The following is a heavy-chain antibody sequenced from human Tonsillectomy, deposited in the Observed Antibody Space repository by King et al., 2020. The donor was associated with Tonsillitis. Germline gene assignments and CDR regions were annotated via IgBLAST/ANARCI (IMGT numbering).Heavy chain of an antibody. CDR1: GFTFSSYS. CDR2: IISSSNYM. J-gene: IGHJ4*02. Sequence: VQLVESGGGLVKPGESLRLSCAASGFTFSSYSMNWVRQAPGKGLEWVPSIISSSNYMYYADSVKGRFTISRDNAKNSLYLQINSLRAEDTAVYYCARDDDGSGSYYTPYYFDYWGQGTLVTVSS. CDR3: ARDDDGSGSYYTPYYFDY. V-gene: IGHV3-21*01. D-gene: IGHD3-10*01.